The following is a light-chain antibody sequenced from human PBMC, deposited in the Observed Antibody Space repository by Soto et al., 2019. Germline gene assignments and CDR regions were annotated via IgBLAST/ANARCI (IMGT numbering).Light chain of an antibody. CDR1: QSISDT. J-gene: IGKJ1*01. CDR2: GAS. V-gene: IGKV3-15*01. CDR3: HQYINWPWR. Sequence: EIVMTQSPATLSVSPGGRATLSCRASQSISDTLAWYQQKPGQAPRLLIHGASTRAPGFPARFSGSGSGTAFPPTITGLNSEDFEVYYCHQYINWPWRFGKGPRWKSN.